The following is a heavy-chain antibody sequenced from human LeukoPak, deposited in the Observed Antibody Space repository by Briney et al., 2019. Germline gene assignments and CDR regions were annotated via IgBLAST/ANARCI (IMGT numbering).Heavy chain of an antibody. J-gene: IGHJ4*02. Sequence: GGSLRLSCAASGFTFSSYVFAWVRQAPGKGLEWVSGIGASGGSTLYADSVKGRFTISRDNAKNSLYLQMNSLRAEDTAVYFCSRALGYCSSANCYYFCHRGPGTLVTVSS. D-gene: IGHD2-2*01. CDR1: GFTFSSYV. V-gene: IGHV3-23*01. CDR2: IGASGGST. CDR3: SRALGYCSSANCYYFCH.